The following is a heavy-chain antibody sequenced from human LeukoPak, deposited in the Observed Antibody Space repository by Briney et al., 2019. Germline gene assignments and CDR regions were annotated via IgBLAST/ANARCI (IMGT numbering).Heavy chain of an antibody. CDR2: IYYSGST. CDR3: ARDGRGYSISWLDRCAFDI. J-gene: IGHJ3*02. V-gene: IGHV4-59*01. CDR1: GGSISSYY. D-gene: IGHD6-13*01. Sequence: SETLSLTCTVSGGSISSYYWSWIRQPPGKGLEWIGYIYYSGSTNYNPSLKSRVTISVDTSKNQFSLKLSSVTAADTAVYYCARDGRGYSISWLDRCAFDIWGQGTMVTVSS.